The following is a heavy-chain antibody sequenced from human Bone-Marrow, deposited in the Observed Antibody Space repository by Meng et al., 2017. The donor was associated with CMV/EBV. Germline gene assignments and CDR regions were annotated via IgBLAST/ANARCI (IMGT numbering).Heavy chain of an antibody. J-gene: IGHJ4*02. CDR3: ARGWTGDY. V-gene: IGHV3-53*01. CDR1: GFSFSSYW. CDR2: IYSGGTT. D-gene: IGHD2-15*01. Sequence: GESLKISCAASGFSFSSYWMNWIRQAPGKGLEWVSVIYSGGTTYYADSVKGRFTISRDNSKNTLYLQMNSLRAEDTAVYYCARGWTGDYWGQGNLVTVSS.